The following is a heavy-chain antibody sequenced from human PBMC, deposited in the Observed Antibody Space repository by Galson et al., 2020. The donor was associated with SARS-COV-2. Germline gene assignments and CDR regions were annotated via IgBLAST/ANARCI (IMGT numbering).Heavy chain of an antibody. Sequence: GGSLRLSCVASGFDFSSYVMGWVRQAPGKGLEWVSAISEDGATTYYADFVKGRFPISRDNSKNTLYMQMYSLTAEDTAVYYCAKDARYGGNKNPPGFDSWGQGTLVTVSS. D-gene: IGHD1-26*01. J-gene: IGHJ4*02. CDR2: ISEDGATT. CDR3: AKDARYGGNKNPPGFDS. CDR1: GFDFSSYV. V-gene: IGHV3-23*01.